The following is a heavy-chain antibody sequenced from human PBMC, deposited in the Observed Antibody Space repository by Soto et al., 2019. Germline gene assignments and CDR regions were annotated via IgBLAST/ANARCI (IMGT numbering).Heavy chain of an antibody. D-gene: IGHD6-19*01. V-gene: IGHV3-30*18. CDR3: AKDRAGKQWGCYYYGMDV. CDR1: GFTFSSYG. J-gene: IGHJ6*02. CDR2: ISYDGSNK. Sequence: QVQLVESGGGVVQPGRSLRLSCAASGFTFSSYGMHWVRQAPGKGLEWVAVISYDGSNKYYADSVKGRFTISRDNSKNTLYLQMNSLRAEDTAVYYCAKDRAGKQWGCYYYGMDVWGQGTTVTVSS.